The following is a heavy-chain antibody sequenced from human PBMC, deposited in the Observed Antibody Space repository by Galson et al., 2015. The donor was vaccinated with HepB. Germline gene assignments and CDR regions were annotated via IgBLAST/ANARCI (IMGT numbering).Heavy chain of an antibody. J-gene: IGHJ4*02. CDR3: ARAPYGDYFDY. CDR2: ISGTSSTI. V-gene: IGHV3-48*01. D-gene: IGHD4-17*01. CDR1: GFTFSDYS. Sequence: SLRLSCATSGFTFSDYSMNWVRQAPGKGLEWVSFISGTSSTIYYADSVKGRFTISRDNAKNSLYLQMNSLRAEDTAVYYCARAPYGDYFDYWGQGTLVTVSS.